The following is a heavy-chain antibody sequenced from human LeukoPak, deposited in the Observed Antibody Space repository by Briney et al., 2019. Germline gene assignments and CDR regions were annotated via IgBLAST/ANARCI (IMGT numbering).Heavy chain of an antibody. Sequence: SSETLSLTCTVSGGSISSYYWSWTRQPPGKGLEWIGYIYYSGYTRYNPSLKSRVTISVDTSKNQFSLKLISVTAADTAVYYCGRAEAKYSGSGSYYYSGMDVWGQGTTVTVSS. V-gene: IGHV4-59*08. CDR1: GGSISSYY. CDR2: IYYSGYT. J-gene: IGHJ6*02. CDR3: GRAEAKYSGSGSYYYSGMDV. D-gene: IGHD5-12*01.